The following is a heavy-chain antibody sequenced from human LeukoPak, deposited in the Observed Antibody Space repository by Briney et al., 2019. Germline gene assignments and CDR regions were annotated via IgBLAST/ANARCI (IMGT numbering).Heavy chain of an antibody. CDR2: IYYTVST. CDR1: GASISSSY. CDR3: ARLGIYPIQGYNYNYHYMDV. V-gene: IGHV4-59*08. D-gene: IGHD1-1*01. J-gene: IGHJ6*03. Sequence: SETLSLTCTLSGASISSSYWSWIRHPPGKGLEWIGYIYYTVSTNYNPSLKSRVTISVDMSKSQFSLQLSSVTAADTAAYYCARLGIYPIQGYNYNYHYMDVWAKGTTVTVSS.